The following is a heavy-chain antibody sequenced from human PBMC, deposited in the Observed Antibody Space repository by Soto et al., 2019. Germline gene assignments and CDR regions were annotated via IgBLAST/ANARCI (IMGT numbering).Heavy chain of an antibody. CDR1: GFTFSSYG. CDR3: AKDRHNVVVTAIVDY. J-gene: IGHJ4*02. CDR2: ISYDGSNK. Sequence: GGSLRLSCAASGFTFSSYGMHWVRQAPGKGLEWVAVISYDGSNKYYADSVKGRFTISRDNSKNTLYLQMNSLRAEDTAVYYCAKDRHNVVVTAIVDYWGQGTLVTVSS. D-gene: IGHD2-21*02. V-gene: IGHV3-30*18.